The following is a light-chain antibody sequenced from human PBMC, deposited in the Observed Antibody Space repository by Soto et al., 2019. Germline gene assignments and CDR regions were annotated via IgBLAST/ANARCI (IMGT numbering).Light chain of an antibody. CDR3: QHYGSSPLT. CDR1: QILSGTY. Sequence: DIVLTQSPDTLSLSPGESATLSCRASQILSGTYLAWYQQKLGQSPRLLIYAASTRATGVPDRFSGSGSGTDFTLTISRLEPEDFAVYYCQHYGSSPLTFGGGTKVEIK. J-gene: IGKJ4*01. CDR2: AAS. V-gene: IGKV3-20*01.